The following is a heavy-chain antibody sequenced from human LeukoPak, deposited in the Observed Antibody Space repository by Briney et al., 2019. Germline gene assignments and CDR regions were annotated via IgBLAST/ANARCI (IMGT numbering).Heavy chain of an antibody. J-gene: IGHJ4*02. Sequence: PSETLSLTCTVSGGSISSNVYYWGWIRQPPGKGLEWIGTIYYDGRTSYNPSLKSRVTISVDTSKNQFSLKLSSVTAADTAVYYCARSSARLAAAGTRPYDYWGQGTLVTVSS. V-gene: IGHV4-39*07. D-gene: IGHD6-13*01. CDR1: GGSISSNVYY. CDR2: IYYDGRT. CDR3: ARSSARLAAAGTRPYDY.